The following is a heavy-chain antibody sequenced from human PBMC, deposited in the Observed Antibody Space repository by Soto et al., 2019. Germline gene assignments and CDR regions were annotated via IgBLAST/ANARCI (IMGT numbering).Heavy chain of an antibody. CDR3: ASSGVTMVRGVIMPFDY. CDR2: IYYSGST. CDR1: GGSISSSSYY. Sequence: SETLSLTCTVSGGSISSSSYYWGWIRQPPGKGLEWIGSIYYSGSTYYNPSLKSRVTISVDTSKNQFSLKLSSVTAADTAVYYCASSGVTMVRGVIMPFDYWGQGTLVTVSS. V-gene: IGHV4-39*01. J-gene: IGHJ4*02. D-gene: IGHD3-10*01.